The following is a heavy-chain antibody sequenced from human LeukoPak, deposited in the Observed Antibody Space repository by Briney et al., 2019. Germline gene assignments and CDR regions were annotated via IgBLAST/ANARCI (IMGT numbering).Heavy chain of an antibody. CDR2: ISSNGGST. J-gene: IGHJ4*02. D-gene: IGHD3-9*01. CDR3: ARGVARYFDWWEGVFDY. V-gene: IGHV3-64*01. CDR1: GFTFSSYA. Sequence: PGGSLRLSCAASGFTFSSYAMHWVRQAPGKGLEYVSAISSNGGSTYYANSVKGRFTISRDNSKNTLYLQMGSLRAEGMAVYYCARGVARYFDWWEGVFDYWGQGTLVTVSS.